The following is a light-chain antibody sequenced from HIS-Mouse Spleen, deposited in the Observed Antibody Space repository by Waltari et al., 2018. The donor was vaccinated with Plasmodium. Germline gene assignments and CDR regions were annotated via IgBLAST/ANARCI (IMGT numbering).Light chain of an antibody. CDR3: YSTDSSGNHRV. V-gene: IGLV3-10*01. J-gene: IGLJ3*02. Sequence: SYELTQPPSVSVSPGQTARLPCPGDALPKKYANWYQQKSGQAPVLVIYEDSKRPSGIPERFSGASSGTMATLTISGAQVEDEADYYCYSTDSSGNHRVFGGGTKLTVL. CDR2: EDS. CDR1: ALPKKY.